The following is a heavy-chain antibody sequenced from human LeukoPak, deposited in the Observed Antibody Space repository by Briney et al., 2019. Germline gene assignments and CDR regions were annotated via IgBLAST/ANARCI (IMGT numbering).Heavy chain of an antibody. D-gene: IGHD4-17*01. CDR1: GYAFTSYS. J-gene: IGHJ4*02. CDR2: INPSGGST. Sequence: GASVKDSCKSSGYAFTSYSMHWVRPAPGQGLEWMGIINPSGGSTSYAQKFQGRVTMTRDTSTSTVYMELSSLRSEDTAVYDCARGDYGDYLIVYWGQGTLVTVSS. CDR3: ARGDYGDYLIVY. V-gene: IGHV1-46*01.